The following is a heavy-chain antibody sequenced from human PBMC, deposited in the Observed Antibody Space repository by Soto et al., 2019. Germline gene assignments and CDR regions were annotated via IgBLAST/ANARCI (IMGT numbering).Heavy chain of an antibody. D-gene: IGHD6-6*01. CDR2: ISYDGSNK. Sequence: QVQLVESGGGVVQPGRSLRLSCAASGFTFSSYAMHWVRQAPGKGLEWVAVISYDGSNKYYADSLKGRFTISRDNAKNSLWLQMNSLRADDTALYYCARDLSSSVDSWGQGTLVTVSS. J-gene: IGHJ4*02. CDR1: GFTFSSYA. CDR3: ARDLSSSVDS. V-gene: IGHV3-30-3*01.